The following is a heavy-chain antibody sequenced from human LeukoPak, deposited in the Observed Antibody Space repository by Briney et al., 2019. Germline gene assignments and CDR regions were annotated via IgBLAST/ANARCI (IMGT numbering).Heavy chain of an antibody. J-gene: IGHJ6*03. CDR1: GGTFSSYA. CDR2: IIPIFGTA. Sequence: ASVKVSCKAPGGTFSSYAISWVRQAPGQGLEWMGGIIPIFGTANYAQKFQGRVTITTDESTSTAYMELSSLRSEDTAVYYCAIAALYYYYYYMDVWGKGTTVTVSS. V-gene: IGHV1-69*05. CDR3: AIAALYYYYYYMDV.